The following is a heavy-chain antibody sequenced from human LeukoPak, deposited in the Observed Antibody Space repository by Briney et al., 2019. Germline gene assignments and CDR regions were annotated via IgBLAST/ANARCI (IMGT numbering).Heavy chain of an antibody. CDR1: GGTFSSYA. V-gene: IGHV1-69*05. CDR2: IIPIFGTA. CDR3: ARVRIAARRYYYYYMDV. Sequence: ASVKVSCKASGGTFSSYAISRVRQAPGQGLEWMGGIIPIFGTANYAQKFQGRVTITTDESTSTAYMELSSLRSEDTAVYYCARVRIAARRYYYYYMDVWGKGTTVTVSS. D-gene: IGHD6-6*01. J-gene: IGHJ6*03.